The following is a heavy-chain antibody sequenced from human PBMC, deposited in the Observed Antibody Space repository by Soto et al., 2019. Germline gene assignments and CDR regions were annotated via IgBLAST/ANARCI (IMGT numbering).Heavy chain of an antibody. Sequence: SETLSLTCTVSGGSISSGGYYWSWIRQHPGKGLEWIGYIYYSGSTYYNPSLKSRVTISVDTSKNQFSLKLSSVTAADTAVYYCASLNYYDSSDDAFDIWGQGTMVTVSS. CDR1: GGSISSGGYY. CDR3: ASLNYYDSSDDAFDI. D-gene: IGHD3-22*01. CDR2: IYYSGST. V-gene: IGHV4-31*03. J-gene: IGHJ3*02.